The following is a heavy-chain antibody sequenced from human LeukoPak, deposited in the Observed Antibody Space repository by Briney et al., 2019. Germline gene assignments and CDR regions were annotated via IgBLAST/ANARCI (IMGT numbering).Heavy chain of an antibody. CDR1: GGSFSGYY. V-gene: IGHV4-34*01. CDR3: ARVVVVVADGMDV. J-gene: IGHJ6*04. CDR2: INHSRST. Sequence: SETLSLTCAVYGGSFSGYYWSWIRQPPGKGLEWIGEINHSRSTNYNPSLKSRVTISVDTSKNQFSLKLSSVTAADTAVYYCARVVVVVADGMDVWGKGTTVTVSS. D-gene: IGHD2-15*01.